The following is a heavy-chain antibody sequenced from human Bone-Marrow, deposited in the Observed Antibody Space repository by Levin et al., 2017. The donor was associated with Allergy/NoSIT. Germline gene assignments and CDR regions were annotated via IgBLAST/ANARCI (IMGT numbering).Heavy chain of an antibody. J-gene: IGHJ4*02. CDR2: ISSDETYE. D-gene: IGHD6-6*01. V-gene: IGHV3-30-3*01. Sequence: AGGSLRLSCAASGFNFNYYTLHWVRQAPGKGLEWVALISSDETYEHYADSVKGRFTISRDTSKSMVYLQMESLRPEDTAVYYCARAYSSSWYAGYWGQGTLVTVSS. CDR3: ARAYSSSWYAGY. CDR1: GFNFNYYT.